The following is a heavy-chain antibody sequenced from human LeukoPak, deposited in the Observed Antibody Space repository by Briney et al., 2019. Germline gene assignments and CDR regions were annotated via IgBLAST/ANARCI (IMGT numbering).Heavy chain of an antibody. Sequence: PSETLSLTCAVYGGSFSGYYWSWIRQPPGKGLEWIGEINHSGSTDYNPSLKSRVTISVDTSKNQFSLKLSSVTAADTAVYYCAREHLTTDYWGQGTLVTVSS. D-gene: IGHD4-17*01. CDR2: INHSGST. CDR3: AREHLTTDY. CDR1: GGSFSGYY. J-gene: IGHJ4*02. V-gene: IGHV4-34*01.